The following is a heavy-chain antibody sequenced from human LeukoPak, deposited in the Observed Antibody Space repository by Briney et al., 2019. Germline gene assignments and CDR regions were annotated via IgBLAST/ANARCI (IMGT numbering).Heavy chain of an antibody. CDR2: ISGSGGST. J-gene: IGHJ6*03. D-gene: IGHD5-18*01. CDR1: GFTFSSYS. CDR3: ASDTAMVIYYYYYMDV. Sequence: GGSLRLSCAASGFTFSSYSMNWVRQAPGKGLEWVSAISGSGGSTYYADSVKGRFTISRDNSKNTLNLQMNSLRAKDTAVYYCASDTAMVIYYYYYMDVWGKGTTVTVSS. V-gene: IGHV3-23*01.